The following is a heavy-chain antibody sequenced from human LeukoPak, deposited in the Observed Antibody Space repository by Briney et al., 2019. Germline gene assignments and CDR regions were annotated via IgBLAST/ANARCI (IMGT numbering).Heavy chain of an antibody. D-gene: IGHD2-2*01. Sequence: GGSLRLSCAASGFTFSSYSMNWVRQAPGKGLEWVSYISSSSSAIYYADSVKGRFTISRDNAKNSLYLQMNSLRAEDTAVYYCAREGAIVVVPAAIVWFDPWGQGTLVTVSS. CDR3: AREGAIVVVPAAIVWFDP. CDR1: GFTFSSYS. J-gene: IGHJ5*02. V-gene: IGHV3-21*05. CDR2: ISSSSSAI.